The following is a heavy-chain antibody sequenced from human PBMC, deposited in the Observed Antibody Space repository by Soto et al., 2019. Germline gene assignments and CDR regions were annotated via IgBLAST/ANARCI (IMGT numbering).Heavy chain of an antibody. CDR2: IYYSGNT. CDR3: ASRYGDNDY. D-gene: IGHD4-17*01. J-gene: IGHJ4*02. V-gene: IGHV4-59*01. CDR1: GGSNSNYY. Sequence: SETLSLTCTVSGGSNSNYYWSWIRQPPGKGLEWIGNIYYSGNTNSNPSLKSRVTISVDTPKSQSSLKLSSVTAADTAVYYCASRYGDNDYWGQGTLVTVSS.